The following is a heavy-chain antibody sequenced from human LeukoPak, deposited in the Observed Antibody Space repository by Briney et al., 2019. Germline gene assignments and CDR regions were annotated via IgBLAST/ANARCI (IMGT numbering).Heavy chain of an antibody. J-gene: IGHJ6*02. V-gene: IGHV3-48*02. CDR1: GFTFSSYS. CDR2: ISSSSSTI. Sequence: GGSLRLSCAASGFTFSSYSMNWVRQAPGNGLEWVSYISSSSSTIYYADSVKGRFTISRDNAKNSLYLQMNSLRDEDTAVYYCARGNCGGSCYPRPPYYYGMDVWGQGTTVTVSS. CDR3: ARGNCGGSCYPRPPYYYGMDV. D-gene: IGHD2-15*01.